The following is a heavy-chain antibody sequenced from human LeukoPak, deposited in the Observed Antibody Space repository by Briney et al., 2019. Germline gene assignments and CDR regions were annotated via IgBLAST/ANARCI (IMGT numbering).Heavy chain of an antibody. V-gene: IGHV3-21*01. CDR1: GFTFSDYS. CDR3: ARRYITGWHFDY. CDR2: ISFTSSYI. J-gene: IGHJ4*02. Sequence: GGSLRLSCAASGFTFSDYSMNWVRQAPGRGLEWVSSISFTSSYIYYADSVKGRFTISRDNAKNSLYLQMNSLRAGDTAVYYCARRYITGWHFDYRGQGTLVTVSS. D-gene: IGHD6-19*01.